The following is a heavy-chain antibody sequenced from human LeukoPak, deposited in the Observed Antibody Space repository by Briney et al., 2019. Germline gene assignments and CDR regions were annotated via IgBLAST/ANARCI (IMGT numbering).Heavy chain of an antibody. CDR2: SSAYNVNT. CDR1: GYTFTSYG. V-gene: IGHV1-18*01. J-gene: IGHJ4*02. Sequence: GASVKVSCKASGYTFTSYGISWVRQAPGHGREWMGWSSAYNVNTNYAQKLQGRVTMTTDTSTSTAYMELRSLRSEDTAVYCCARDVVGATTTTLRDYWGQGTLVTVSS. D-gene: IGHD1-26*01. CDR3: ARDVVGATTTTLRDY.